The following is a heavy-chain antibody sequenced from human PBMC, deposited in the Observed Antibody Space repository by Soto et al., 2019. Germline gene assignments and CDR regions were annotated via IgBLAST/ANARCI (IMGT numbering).Heavy chain of an antibody. CDR2: INHSGST. D-gene: IGHD2-8*02. CDR3: ARDKITGLFDY. J-gene: IGHJ4*02. CDR1: GGSFSGYY. V-gene: IGHV4-34*01. Sequence: QVQLQQWGAGLLKPSETLSLTCAVYGGSFSGYYWTWIRQPPGPGLEWIGEINHSGSTHYNPSLRSRVSLPVDTSKNQSPLPLTSVTAADTAVYYCARDKITGLFDYCGQLTMVTVSS.